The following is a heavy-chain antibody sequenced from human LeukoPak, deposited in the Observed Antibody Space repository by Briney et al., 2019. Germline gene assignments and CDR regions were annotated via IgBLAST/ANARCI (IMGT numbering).Heavy chain of an antibody. CDR1: GGSISSGGYY. CDR3: ARGMYDSSGYYYVLNWFDP. V-gene: IGHV4-31*03. D-gene: IGHD3-22*01. Sequence: SETLSLTCTVSGGSISSGGYYWSWIRQHPGKGLKWIGYIYYSGSTYYNPSLKSRVTISVDTSRNQFSLKLSSVTAADTAVYYCARGMYDSSGYYYVLNWFDPWGQGTLVTVSS. J-gene: IGHJ5*02. CDR2: IYYSGST.